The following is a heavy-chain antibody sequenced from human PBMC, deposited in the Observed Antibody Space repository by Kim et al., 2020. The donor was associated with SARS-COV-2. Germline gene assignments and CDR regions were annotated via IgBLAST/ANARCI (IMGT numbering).Heavy chain of an antibody. V-gene: IGHV4-31*03. CDR2: IYYSGST. CDR3: ARAPITMIVVVNAFDI. D-gene: IGHD3-22*01. CDR1: GGSISSGGYY. J-gene: IGHJ3*02. Sequence: SETLSLTCTVSGGSISSGGYYWSWIRQHPGKGLEWIGYIYYSGSTYYNPSLQSRVTISVDTSKNQFSLKLSSVTAADAAVYYCARAPITMIVVVNAFDIWGQGTMVTVSS.